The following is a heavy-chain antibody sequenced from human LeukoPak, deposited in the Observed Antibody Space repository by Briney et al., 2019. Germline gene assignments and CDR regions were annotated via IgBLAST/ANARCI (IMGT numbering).Heavy chain of an antibody. Sequence: ASVKVSCKASGYTFTSYYMHWVRQAPGQGLEWMGIINPSGGSTSYAQKFQGRVTMTRYTSTSTVYMELSSLRSEDTAVYYCASVVVPAAYYYYGMDVWGQGTTVTVSS. CDR2: INPSGGST. CDR3: ASVVVPAAYYYYGMDV. D-gene: IGHD2-2*01. CDR1: GYTFTSYY. J-gene: IGHJ6*02. V-gene: IGHV1-46*01.